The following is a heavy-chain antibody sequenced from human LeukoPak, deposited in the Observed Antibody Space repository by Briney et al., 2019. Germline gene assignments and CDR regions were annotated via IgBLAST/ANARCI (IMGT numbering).Heavy chain of an antibody. D-gene: IGHD2-21*02. V-gene: IGHV3-66*01. CDR3: AKGCGGDCFILQY. CDR1: GFTVSSNY. Sequence: GGSLRLSCAASGFTVSSNYMSWVRQAPGKGLEWVSVIYSGGSTYYADSVKGRFTISRDNSKSTVYLQMNSLRDEDTAVYYCAKGCGGDCFILQYWGQGTLVAVSS. J-gene: IGHJ4*02. CDR2: IYSGGST.